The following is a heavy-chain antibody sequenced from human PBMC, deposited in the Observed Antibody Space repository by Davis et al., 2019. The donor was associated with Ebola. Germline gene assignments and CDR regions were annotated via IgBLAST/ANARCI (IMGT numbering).Heavy chain of an antibody. V-gene: IGHV3-48*03. J-gene: IGHJ4*02. D-gene: IGHD5-18*01. CDR1: GFTFDDHA. Sequence: GESLKISCAASGFTFDDHAMSWVRQAPGKGLEWFSYISDSGSTTYYTDSVKGRFTISRDNAKNSLYLQMNTLRVEDTAIYYCVPGTWIRGQGTLVTVSS. CDR2: ISDSGSTT. CDR3: VPGTWI.